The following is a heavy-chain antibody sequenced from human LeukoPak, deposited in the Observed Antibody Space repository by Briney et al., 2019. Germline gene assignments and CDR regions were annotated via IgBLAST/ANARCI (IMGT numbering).Heavy chain of an antibody. Sequence: GGSPRLSCAASGFTFRSYAMSGVREAPGKGLEWGSTISGNGGNTYYADSVKGRFTISRDNSKNTLYLQINTLRAEDMAVYYCAKVVISWGPTSQDYWGQGTLVTVSS. CDR2: ISGNGGNT. J-gene: IGHJ4*02. D-gene: IGHD6-13*01. CDR3: AKVVISWGPTSQDY. V-gene: IGHV3-23*01. CDR1: GFTFRSYA.